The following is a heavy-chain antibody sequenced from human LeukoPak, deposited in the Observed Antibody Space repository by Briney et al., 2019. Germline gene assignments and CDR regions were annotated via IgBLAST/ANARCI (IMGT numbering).Heavy chain of an antibody. CDR3: ARGDMVATFKTVPFDY. CDR2: INPNSGGT. Sequence: ASVKVSCKASGYTFTGYYMHWVRQAPGQGLEWMGRINPNSGGTNYAQKFQGRVTMTRDTSISTAYMELSRLRSGDTAVYYCARGDMVATFKTVPFDYWGQGTLVTVSS. J-gene: IGHJ4*02. CDR1: GYTFTGYY. V-gene: IGHV1-2*06. D-gene: IGHD5-12*01.